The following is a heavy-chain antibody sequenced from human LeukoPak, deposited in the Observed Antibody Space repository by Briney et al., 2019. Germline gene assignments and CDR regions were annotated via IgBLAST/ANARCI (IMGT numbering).Heavy chain of an antibody. Sequence: ASVKVSCKASGYTFTSYGISWVRQAPGQGLEWMGWINAYNGNTNYAQKLQGRVTMTTDTSTSTAYMELRSLRSDDTAVYYCARSSLGNVVVPAAVRFDPWGQGTLVTVSS. CDR3: ARSSLGNVVVPAAVRFDP. D-gene: IGHD2-2*01. CDR1: GYTFTSYG. J-gene: IGHJ5*02. CDR2: INAYNGNT. V-gene: IGHV1-18*01.